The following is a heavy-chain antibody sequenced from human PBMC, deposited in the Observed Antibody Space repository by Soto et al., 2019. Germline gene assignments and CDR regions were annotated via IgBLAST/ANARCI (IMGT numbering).Heavy chain of an antibody. CDR2: INPNSGGT. J-gene: IGHJ5*02. V-gene: IGHV1-2*04. D-gene: IGHD3-9*01. CDR3: ARAPRSYDTLTGYQNWFDH. CDR1: GYTFTGYY. Sequence: QVQLVQSGAEVKKPGASVKVSCKASGYTFTGYYMHWVLQAPGQGLEWMGWINPNSGGTNYAQKFQGWVHMSRDTALSTAYMEMSRLRSDDTDVYYCARAPRSYDTLTGYQNWFDHWGQGTLVTVSS.